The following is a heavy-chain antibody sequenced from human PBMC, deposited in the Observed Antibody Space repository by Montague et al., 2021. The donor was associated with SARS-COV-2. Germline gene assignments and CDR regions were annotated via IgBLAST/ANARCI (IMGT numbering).Heavy chain of an antibody. J-gene: IGHJ4*02. Sequence: SETLSLTCAVYGGSFSGYYWSWIRQPPGKGLEWIGEVKDSGSTNYIPSLKSRVAISVDTSKDQVSLKLNSVTAADTAVYYCARVRQWLVPFDYWGQGTLVTVSS. V-gene: IGHV4-34*01. CDR2: VKDSGST. CDR3: ARVRQWLVPFDY. D-gene: IGHD6-19*01. CDR1: GGSFSGYY.